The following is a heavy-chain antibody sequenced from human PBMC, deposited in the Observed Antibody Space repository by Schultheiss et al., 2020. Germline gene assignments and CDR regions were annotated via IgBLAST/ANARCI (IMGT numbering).Heavy chain of an antibody. CDR2: ISGSGGST. CDR1: GFTFSSYA. V-gene: IGHV3-23*01. Sequence: GGSLRLSCAASGFTFSSYAMSWVRQAPGKGLEWVSAISGSGGSTYYADSVKGRFTISRDNSKNTLYLQMNSLRAEDTAVYYCAKDGALLGMATTYYYYYYMDVWGKGTTVTVSS. J-gene: IGHJ6*03. D-gene: IGHD5-24*01. CDR3: AKDGALLGMATTYYYYYYMDV.